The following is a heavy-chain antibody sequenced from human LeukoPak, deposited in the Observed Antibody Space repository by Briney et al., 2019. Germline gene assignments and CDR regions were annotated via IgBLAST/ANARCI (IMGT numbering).Heavy chain of an antibody. CDR2: IYYSGST. V-gene: IGHV4-39*01. CDR1: GGSISSSSYY. J-gene: IGHJ4*02. CDR3: TAGRSDYFDF. D-gene: IGHD6-25*01. Sequence: SETLSLTCTVSGGSISSSSYYWGWIRQPPGKGLEWIGSIYYSGSTYYNPSLKSRVTISVDTSKNQFSLKLSSVTAADTAVYYCTAGRSDYFDFWGQATLVSVSS.